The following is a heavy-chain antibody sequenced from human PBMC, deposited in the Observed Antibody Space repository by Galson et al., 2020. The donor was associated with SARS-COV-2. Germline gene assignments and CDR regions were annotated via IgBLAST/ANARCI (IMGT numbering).Heavy chain of an antibody. CDR3: ARHNLGDTDHDVLTGDVYYYYYYGLDV. V-gene: IGHV4-39*01. CDR2: INYLGST. Sequence: KASETLSLTCTVSGGSLSSFSSFWGWIRQPPGKGLEWIGRINYLGSTYYNSSLQSRVTIFVDTSKNQFSLQLTSVTAADTAVYYCARHNLGDTDHDVLTGDVYYYYYYGLDVWGQGTTVTVSS. CDR1: GGSLSSFSSF. J-gene: IGHJ6*02. D-gene: IGHD3-9*01.